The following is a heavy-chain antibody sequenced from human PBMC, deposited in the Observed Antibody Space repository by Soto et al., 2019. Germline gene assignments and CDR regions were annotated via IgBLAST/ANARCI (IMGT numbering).Heavy chain of an antibody. V-gene: IGHV1-18*01. D-gene: IGHD6-19*01. Sequence: QVQLVQSGADVKKPGASVKVSCKASGYNFTSYGISWVRQAPGQGLEWMGWISPHNDRAKYARRFQDRDTMTTETPTNTVYMELGSLRSNDTAVYYCARDLYYSSGRYFDHDAFDIWGQGTVVTVSS. CDR2: ISPHNDRA. CDR3: ARDLYYSSGRYFDHDAFDI. J-gene: IGHJ3*02. CDR1: GYNFTSYG.